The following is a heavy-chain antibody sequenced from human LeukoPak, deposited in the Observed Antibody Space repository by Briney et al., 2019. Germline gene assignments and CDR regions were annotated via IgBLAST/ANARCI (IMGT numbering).Heavy chain of an antibody. CDR3: AREVRVGATTQPYYFDY. CDR1: GFTFSSYA. CDR2: ISYDGSNK. V-gene: IGHV3-30*04. Sequence: PGGSLRLSCAASGFTFSSYAMHSVRQAPGKGVECVAVISYDGSNKYYADSVKGRFTISRDNSKNTLYLQMNSLRAEDTAVYYCAREVRVGATTQPYYFDYWGQGTLVTVSS. J-gene: IGHJ4*02. D-gene: IGHD1-26*01.